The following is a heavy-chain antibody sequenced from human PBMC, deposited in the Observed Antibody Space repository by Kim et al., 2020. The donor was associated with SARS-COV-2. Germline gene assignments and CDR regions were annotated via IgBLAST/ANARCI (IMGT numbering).Heavy chain of an antibody. Sequence: SETLSLTCTVSGGSISSYYWSWIRQPPGKGLEWIGYIYYSGSTNYNPSLKSRVTISVDTSKNQFSLKLSSVTAADTAVYYCARSYYYDSSGYYVAFDIWGQGTMVTVSS. V-gene: IGHV4-59*08. J-gene: IGHJ3*02. CDR3: ARSYYYDSSGYYVAFDI. D-gene: IGHD3-22*01. CDR2: IYYSGST. CDR1: GGSISSYY.